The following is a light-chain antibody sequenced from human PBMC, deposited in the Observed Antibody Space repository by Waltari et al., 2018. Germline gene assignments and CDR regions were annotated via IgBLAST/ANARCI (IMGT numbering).Light chain of an antibody. Sequence: DILITQAPLFLSVIPGEPASISCQSSQSLLNSNGYNYLDWYLQRPGQSPQLLIYLGSNRASGVPDRFSGSGSVTDFILKINRVEAEDVGVYYCMQALQTPPAFGQGTRLDIK. CDR3: MQALQTPPA. J-gene: IGKJ5*01. V-gene: IGKV2-28*01. CDR2: LGS. CDR1: QSLLNSNGYNY.